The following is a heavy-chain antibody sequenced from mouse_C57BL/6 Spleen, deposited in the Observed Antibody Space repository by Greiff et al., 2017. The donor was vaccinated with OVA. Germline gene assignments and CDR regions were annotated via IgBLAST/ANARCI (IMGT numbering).Heavy chain of an antibody. CDR3: ARKGDGSRGGLAMDY. Sequence: VKVVESGPGLVQPSQSLSITCTVSGFSLTSYGVHWVRQSPGKGLEWLGVIWSGGSTDYNAAFISRLSISKDNSKSQVFFKMNSLQADDTAIYYCARKGDGSRGGLAMDYWGQGTSVTVSS. CDR1: GFSLTSYG. V-gene: IGHV2-2*01. CDR2: IWSGGST. J-gene: IGHJ4*01. D-gene: IGHD1-1*01.